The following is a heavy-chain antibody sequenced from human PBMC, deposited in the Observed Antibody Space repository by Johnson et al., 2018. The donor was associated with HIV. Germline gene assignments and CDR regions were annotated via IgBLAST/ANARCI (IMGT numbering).Heavy chain of an antibody. V-gene: IGHV3-33*06. CDR3: AKDGAYSIPWSAFDI. CDR2: IWYDGTNK. Sequence: QVQLVESGGAVVQPGRSLRLSCAASGFTFSSYGMHWVRQAPGKGLEWVAVIWYDGTNKYYADSVKGRFTISRDNSKRTLYLQMNSLRAEDTAVYYCAKDGAYSIPWSAFDIWGQGTMVTVSS. D-gene: IGHD3-16*01. J-gene: IGHJ3*02. CDR1: GFTFSSYG.